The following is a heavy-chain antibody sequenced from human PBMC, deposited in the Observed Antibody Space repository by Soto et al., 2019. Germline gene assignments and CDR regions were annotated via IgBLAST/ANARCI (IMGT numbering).Heavy chain of an antibody. CDR2: INHSGST. J-gene: IGHJ4*02. D-gene: IGHD2-15*01. CDR3: ARDLRTKRYCSGGSCYGLDY. CDR1: GGSFSGYY. V-gene: IGHV4-34*01. Sequence: PSETLSLTCAVYGGSFSGYYWSWIRQPPGKGLEWIGEINHSGSTNYNPSLKSRVTISVDTSKNQFSLKLSSVTAADTAVYYCARDLRTKRYCSGGSCYGLDYWGQGTLVTVSS.